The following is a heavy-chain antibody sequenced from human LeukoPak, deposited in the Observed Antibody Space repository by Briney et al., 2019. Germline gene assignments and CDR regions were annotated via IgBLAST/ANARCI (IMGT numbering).Heavy chain of an antibody. D-gene: IGHD2-2*01. CDR2: IYPGDSDT. CDR1: GSIFTSYW. CDR3: ARIGYCSSTSCYDFDY. J-gene: IGHJ4*02. V-gene: IGHV5-51*01. Sequence: KPGESLQISCQGSGSIFTSYWIGWVRQLPGKGLEWMGIIYPGDSDTRYSPSFQGQVTISADKSISTAYLQWSSLKASDTAMYYCARIGYCSSTSCYDFDYWGQGTLVTVSS.